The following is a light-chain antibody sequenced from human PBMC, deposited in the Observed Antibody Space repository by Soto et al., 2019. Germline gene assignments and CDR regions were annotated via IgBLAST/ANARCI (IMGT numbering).Light chain of an antibody. Sequence: QSALTQPASVSGSPGQSITTSCTGTSSDVGSSNLVSWYQQHPGKAPKLMIYEGSERPSGVSDRFSGSKTGNTASLTISGLQAEDEGDYYCCSYAGSSTWVFGGGTKLTVL. CDR3: CSYAGSSTWV. CDR1: SSDVGSSNL. J-gene: IGLJ3*02. CDR2: EGS. V-gene: IGLV2-23*01.